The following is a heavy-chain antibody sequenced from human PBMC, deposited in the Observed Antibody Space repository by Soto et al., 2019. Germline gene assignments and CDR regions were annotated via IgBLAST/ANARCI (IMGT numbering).Heavy chain of an antibody. Sequence: GVSLRLSWAASGFTFRSYAMSWVRQAPGKGLEWVSGIGGSGDSTHYADSVKGRFTISRDSSRDTLYLQMNSLRAEDTAVYYWATDSLGGGLRLGPQNFYGSDDWGKGTTVTVSS. J-gene: IGHJ6*04. CDR3: ATDSLGGGLRLGPQNFYGSDD. CDR1: GFTFRSYA. D-gene: IGHD3-16*01. CDR2: IGGSGDST. V-gene: IGHV3-23*01.